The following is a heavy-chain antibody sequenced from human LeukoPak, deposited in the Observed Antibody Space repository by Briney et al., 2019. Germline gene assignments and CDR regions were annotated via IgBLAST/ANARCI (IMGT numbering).Heavy chain of an antibody. CDR1: GFTFIDYG. CDR2: IRFDGSLK. D-gene: IGHD3-22*01. CDR3: AKDHIRNYDSYGHSGYFDY. J-gene: IGHJ4*02. Sequence: GGSLRLSCAASGFTFIDYGMHWVRQAPGKGLEWVAFIRFDGSLKYYADSVKGRFTISRDNSKNTLYLQMNSLRVEDTAVYYCAKDHIRNYDSYGHSGYFDYWGQGTLVTVSS. V-gene: IGHV3-30*02.